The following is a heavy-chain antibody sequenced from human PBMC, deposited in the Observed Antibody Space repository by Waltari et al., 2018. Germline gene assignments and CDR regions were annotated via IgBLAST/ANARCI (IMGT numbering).Heavy chain of an antibody. CDR3: ARDRAMEDYYYYGMDV. V-gene: IGHV4-61*09. CDR2: IYTSGST. Sequence: QVQLQESGPGLVKPSQTLSLTCTVSGGSISSGSYYWSWIRQPAGKGLEWIGYIYTSGSTNYNPSLKSRVTISVDTSKNQFSLKLSSVTAADTAVYYCARDRAMEDYYYYGMDVWGQGTTVTVSS. J-gene: IGHJ6*02. CDR1: GGSISSGSYY. D-gene: IGHD1-1*01.